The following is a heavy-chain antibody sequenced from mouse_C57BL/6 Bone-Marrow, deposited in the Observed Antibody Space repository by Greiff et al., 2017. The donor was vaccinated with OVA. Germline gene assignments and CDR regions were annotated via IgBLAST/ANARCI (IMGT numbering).Heavy chain of an antibody. J-gene: IGHJ4*01. CDR2: INPSSGYT. CDR3: ARKGGGNYKEMDY. Sequence: VQLQQSGAELAKPGASVKLSCKASGYTFTSYWMHWVKQRPGQGLEWIGYINPSSGYTKYNQKFKDKATLTADKSSSTAYMQLRSLTSEDSAVYDCARKGGGNYKEMDYWGQGTSVTVSS. D-gene: IGHD2-1*01. V-gene: IGHV1-7*01. CDR1: GYTFTSYW.